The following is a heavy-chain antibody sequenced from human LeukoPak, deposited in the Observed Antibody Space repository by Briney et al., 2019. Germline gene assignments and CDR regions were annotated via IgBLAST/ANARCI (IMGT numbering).Heavy chain of an antibody. Sequence: SETLSLTCTVSGGSISSYYWSWIRQPPGKGLEWIGYIYYSGSTNYNPSLKSRVTISVDTSKNQFSLKLGSVTAADTAVYCCARARGWGDNWFDPWGQGTLVTVSS. D-gene: IGHD6-19*01. J-gene: IGHJ5*02. CDR2: IYYSGST. V-gene: IGHV4-59*01. CDR3: ARARGWGDNWFDP. CDR1: GGSISSYY.